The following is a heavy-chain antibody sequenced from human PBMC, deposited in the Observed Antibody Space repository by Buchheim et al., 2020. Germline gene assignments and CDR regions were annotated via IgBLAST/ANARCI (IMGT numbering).Heavy chain of an antibody. Sequence: QVQLVQSGAEVKKPGASVKVSCKASGYTFTGYYMHWVRQAPGQGLEWMGGINPNSGGTNYAQKFQGWVTMTRDTSTSTAYMELSRLRSDDTAVYYCARDQGQTILRHRYGMDVWGQGTT. V-gene: IGHV1-2*04. CDR2: INPNSGGT. D-gene: IGHD1-26*01. J-gene: IGHJ6*02. CDR1: GYTFTGYY. CDR3: ARDQGQTILRHRYGMDV.